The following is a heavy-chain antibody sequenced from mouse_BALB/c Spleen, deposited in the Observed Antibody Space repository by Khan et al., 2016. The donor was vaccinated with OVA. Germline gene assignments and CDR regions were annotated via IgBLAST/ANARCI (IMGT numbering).Heavy chain of an antibody. CDR1: GYNFTSYW. CDR2: IYPGSGST. D-gene: IGHD1-2*01. V-gene: IGHV1-55*01. Sequence: QVQLQQPGAELVKPGTSVKLSCKAAGYNFTSYWINWVKLRTGQGLEWIGNIYPGSGSTNYNEKFKSKDTLTVDKSSSTADMQLSSLASEESALYYFSRSGYWGLWYFDYCGHGSTLTVSS. J-gene: IGHJ2*01. CDR3: SRSGYWGLWYFDY.